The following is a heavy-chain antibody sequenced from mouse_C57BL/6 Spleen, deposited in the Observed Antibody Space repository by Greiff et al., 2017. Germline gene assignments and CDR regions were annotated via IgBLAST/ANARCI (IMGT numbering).Heavy chain of an antibody. D-gene: IGHD1-1*01. CDR3: ARDTTVRFAY. Sequence: EVMLVESGGGLVKPGGSLKLSCAASGFTFSDYGMHWVRQAPEKGLEWVAYISSGSSTIYYADTVKGRFTISRDNAKNTLFLQMTSLRSEDTAMYYCARDTTVRFAYWGQGTLVTVSA. CDR2: ISSGSSTI. J-gene: IGHJ3*01. V-gene: IGHV5-17*01. CDR1: GFTFSDYG.